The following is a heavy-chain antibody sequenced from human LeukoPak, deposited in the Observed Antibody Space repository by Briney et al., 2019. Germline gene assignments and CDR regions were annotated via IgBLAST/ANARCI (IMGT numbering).Heavy chain of an antibody. CDR1: GFIFSSYS. V-gene: IGHV3-48*04. CDR2: ISSSSSTI. Sequence: GGSLRLSCAASGFIFSSYSMNWVRQAPGKGLEWVSYISSSSSTIYYADSVKGRFTISRDNAKNSLYLQMNTLRAEDTAVYYCARGGYTFFDYWGQGTLVTVSS. J-gene: IGHJ4*02. CDR3: ARGGYTFFDY. D-gene: IGHD5-18*01.